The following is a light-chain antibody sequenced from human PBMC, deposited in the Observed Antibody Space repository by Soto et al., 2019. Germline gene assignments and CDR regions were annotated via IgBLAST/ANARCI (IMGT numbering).Light chain of an antibody. Sequence: DIQMTQSPSSLSASVGDRVTITCRASQGISNYLAWYQQKPGKVPKLLIYAASTLQSGVPSRFSDSGSGTDFTLTISSLPPEDVATYYSQKYNSAPRTFGQGTRLEIK. J-gene: IGKJ5*01. V-gene: IGKV1-27*01. CDR1: QGISNY. CDR3: QKYNSAPRT. CDR2: AAS.